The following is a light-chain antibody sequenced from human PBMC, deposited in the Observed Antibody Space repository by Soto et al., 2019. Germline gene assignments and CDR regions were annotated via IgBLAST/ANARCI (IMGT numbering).Light chain of an antibody. J-gene: IGKJ2*01. Sequence: EIVLTQSPGTLSLSPGARASLSCRASQSVTSSNLAWYQQKPGQAPWLLIYGASSRATGIPDRFSGSGSGTDFALTISGLEPEDYAVYYCQQYGSSPYTFGQGTNVEIK. CDR2: GAS. V-gene: IGKV3-20*01. CDR3: QQYGSSPYT. CDR1: QSVTSSN.